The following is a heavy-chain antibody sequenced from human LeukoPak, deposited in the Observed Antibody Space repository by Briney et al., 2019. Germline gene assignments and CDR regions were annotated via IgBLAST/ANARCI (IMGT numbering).Heavy chain of an antibody. J-gene: IGHJ4*02. CDR2: ISYDGSNK. CDR1: GFTFSSYA. Sequence: GRSLRLSCAASGFTFSSYAMHWVRQAPGKGLEWVAVISYDGSNKYYADSVKGRFTISRDNSKNTLYLQMNSLRAEDTAVYYCARDNREQQLVPPTFDYWGQGTLVTVSS. V-gene: IGHV3-30-3*01. CDR3: ARDNREQQLVPPTFDY. D-gene: IGHD6-13*01.